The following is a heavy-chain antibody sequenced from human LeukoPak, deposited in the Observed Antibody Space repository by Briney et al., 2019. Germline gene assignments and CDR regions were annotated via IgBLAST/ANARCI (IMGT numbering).Heavy chain of an antibody. D-gene: IGHD5-12*01. Sequence: PSETLSLTCTVSGGSISSYYWSWIRQPAGKGLEWIGRIYTSGSTNYNPSLKSRVTMSLDTSKNQFSLKLSSVTAADTAVYYCATIVPTYYYYYMDVWGKGTTVTVSS. CDR3: ATIVPTYYYYYMDV. V-gene: IGHV4-4*07. CDR2: IYTSGST. J-gene: IGHJ6*03. CDR1: GGSISSYY.